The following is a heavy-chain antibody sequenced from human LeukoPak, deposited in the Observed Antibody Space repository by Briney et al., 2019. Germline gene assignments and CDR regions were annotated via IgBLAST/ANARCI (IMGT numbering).Heavy chain of an antibody. CDR3: ARGGASSKWFDP. V-gene: IGHV4-59*01. CDR1: GDSISGYY. CDR2: IHSSGTT. Sequence: KPSETLSLTCTVSGDSISGYYWRWIRQPPGKGLEWIAFIHSSGTTNYNPSLKSRVSISVDTSNNQFSLNVNSVTAADTAVYYWARGGASSKWFDPWGQGTLVTVSS. J-gene: IGHJ5*02. D-gene: IGHD6-13*01.